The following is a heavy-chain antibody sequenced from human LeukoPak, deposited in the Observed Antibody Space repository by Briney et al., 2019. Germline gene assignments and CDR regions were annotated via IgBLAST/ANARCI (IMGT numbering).Heavy chain of an antibody. CDR3: AKDGTRGIRFGKIPHYFDY. J-gene: IGHJ4*02. Sequence: GGSLRLSCAASGFTFSSYEMNWVRQAPGKGLEWVAFMRYDGSNKHFADSVKGRFTISRDSSKNTLYLQMNSLKVDDTAVYYCAKDGTRGIRFGKIPHYFDYWGQGTLVTVSS. CDR2: MRYDGSNK. V-gene: IGHV3-30*02. CDR1: GFTFSSYE. D-gene: IGHD3-10*01.